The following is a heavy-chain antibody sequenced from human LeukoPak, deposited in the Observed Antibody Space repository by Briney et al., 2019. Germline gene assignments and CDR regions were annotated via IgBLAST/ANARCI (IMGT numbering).Heavy chain of an antibody. CDR1: GGSFSGYY. CDR2: INHSGST. Sequence: SETLSLTCAVYGGSFSGYYWSWIRQPPGKGLEWIGEINHSGSTNYNPSLKSRVTISVDTSKNQFSLKLSSVTAADTAVYYCARAGYSSGWNYYYYYMDVWGKGTTVTVSS. V-gene: IGHV4-34*01. D-gene: IGHD6-19*01. J-gene: IGHJ6*03. CDR3: ARAGYSSGWNYYYYYMDV.